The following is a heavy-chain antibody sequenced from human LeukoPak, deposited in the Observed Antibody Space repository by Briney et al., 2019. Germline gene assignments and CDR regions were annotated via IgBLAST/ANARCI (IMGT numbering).Heavy chain of an antibody. CDR3: ARDRRPSIYGGLDS. D-gene: IGHD4-23*01. V-gene: IGHV3-7*01. J-gene: IGHJ5*02. CDR2: IKQDGSEK. Sequence: GGSLRLSCAASGFTFSDYWMSWVRQPPGKGLEWVANIKQDGSEKYYVDSVKGRFTISRDNAENSLYLQMNSLTAEDTAVYYCARDRRPSIYGGLDSWGQGTLVTVSS. CDR1: GFTFSDYW.